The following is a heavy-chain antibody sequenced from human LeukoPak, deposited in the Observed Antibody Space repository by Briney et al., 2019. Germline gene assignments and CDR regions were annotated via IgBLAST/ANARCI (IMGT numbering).Heavy chain of an antibody. V-gene: IGHV4-59*01. CDR3: ARGYSYGPSFDY. CDR2: IYYSGST. J-gene: IGHJ4*02. Sequence: SETLSLTYTVSGGSISSYYWSWIRQPPGKGLEWIGYIYYSGSTNYNPSLKSRVTISVDTSKNQFSLKLSSVTAADTAVYYCARGYSYGPSFDYWGQGTLVTVSS. D-gene: IGHD5-18*01. CDR1: GGSISSYY.